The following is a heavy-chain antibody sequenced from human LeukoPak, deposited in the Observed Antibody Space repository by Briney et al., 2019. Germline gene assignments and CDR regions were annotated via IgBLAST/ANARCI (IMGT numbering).Heavy chain of an antibody. Sequence: PGGSLRLSCVASGFTFSSYSMNWVRQAPGKGLEWVSYISSSSSTIYYADSVKGRFTISRDNAKNSLYLQMNSLRAEDTAVYYCARDRYSNYVFWFDPWGQGTLVTVSS. CDR3: ARDRYSNYVFWFDP. J-gene: IGHJ5*02. CDR1: GFTFSSYS. V-gene: IGHV3-48*01. CDR2: ISSSSSTI. D-gene: IGHD4-11*01.